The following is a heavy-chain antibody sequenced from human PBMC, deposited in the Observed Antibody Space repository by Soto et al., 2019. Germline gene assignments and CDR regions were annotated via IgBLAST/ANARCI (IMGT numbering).Heavy chain of an antibody. CDR3: ARIGFDGH. Sequence: QVQLVQSGSEIKKPGASVKVSCKAFGYTFTSYGIGWVRQAPGQGLEWMGWMSVYNDNTNYAQKFQGRVTMTTETSSSTAYMELRSLKSDDTAGYYCARIGFDGHWGQGTLVTVSS. CDR2: MSVYNDNT. V-gene: IGHV1-18*01. CDR1: GYTFTSYG. D-gene: IGHD3-9*01. J-gene: IGHJ1*01.